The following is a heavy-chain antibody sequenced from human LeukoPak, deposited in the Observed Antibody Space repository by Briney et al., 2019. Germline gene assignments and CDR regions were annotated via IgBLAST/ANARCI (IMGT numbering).Heavy chain of an antibody. CDR1: GYTFTSYA. J-gene: IGHJ4*02. D-gene: IGHD3-9*01. CDR3: TRGNDTTGYFTY. CDR2: INTNTGNP. Sequence: ASVKVSCKASGYTFTSYAMNWVRQAPGQGLEYMGWINTNTGNPTYAPGFAGRFVFSLDTSITTTYLQINSLKAADSAVYYCTRGNDTTGYFTYWGQGTLVTVSS. V-gene: IGHV7-4-1*02.